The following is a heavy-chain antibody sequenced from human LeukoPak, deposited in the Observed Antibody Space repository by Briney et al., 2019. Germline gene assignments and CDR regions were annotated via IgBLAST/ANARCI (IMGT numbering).Heavy chain of an antibody. V-gene: IGHV1-18*01. Sequence: GASVKLSCKASGYTFTSSGISWVRQAPGQGLEWMGWISAYNGNTNYAQKLQGRVTMTTDTSTSTAYMELRSLRSDDTAVYYCATNPLYYDSSGYLGLWGQGTLVTVSS. CDR1: GYTFTSSG. D-gene: IGHD3-22*01. CDR3: ATNPLYYDSSGYLGL. CDR2: ISAYNGNT. J-gene: IGHJ4*02.